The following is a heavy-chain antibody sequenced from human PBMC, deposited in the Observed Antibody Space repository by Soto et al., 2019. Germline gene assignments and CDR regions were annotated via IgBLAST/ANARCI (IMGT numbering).Heavy chain of an antibody. CDR3: STGGYCSGGSCPTPYYFDY. J-gene: IGHJ4*02. Sequence: GGSLRLSCAASGFTFSSYGMHWVRQAPGKGLEWVAVISYDGSNKYYADSVEGRFTISRDNSKNTLYLQMNSLRAEDTAVYYCSTGGYCSGGSCPTPYYFDYWGQGTLVTVSS. D-gene: IGHD2-15*01. V-gene: IGHV3-30*03. CDR2: ISYDGSNK. CDR1: GFTFSSYG.